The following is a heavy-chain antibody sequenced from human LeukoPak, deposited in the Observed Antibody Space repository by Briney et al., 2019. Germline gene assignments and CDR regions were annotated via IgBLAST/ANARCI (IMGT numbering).Heavy chain of an antibody. V-gene: IGHV3-7*01. J-gene: IGHJ4*02. D-gene: IGHD6-19*01. Sequence: PGGSLRLSCAASGFTFSNYWMSWVRQAPGKGLEWVANIKQDGSEKYYVDSVKGRFTISRDNAKNSLYLQMNSLRAEDTAVYYCARDQDSGWLGEFDYWGQGTLVTVSS. CDR1: GFTFSNYW. CDR3: ARDQDSGWLGEFDY. CDR2: IKQDGSEK.